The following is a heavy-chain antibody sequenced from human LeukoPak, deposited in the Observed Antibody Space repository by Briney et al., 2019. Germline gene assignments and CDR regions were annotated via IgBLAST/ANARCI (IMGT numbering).Heavy chain of an antibody. D-gene: IGHD3-9*01. J-gene: IGHJ4*02. CDR2: IRYDGSNK. Sequence: GGSLRLSCAASGFPFSDYVMHWVRQAPGKGLEWVAFIRYDGSNKYYADSVKGRFTISRDNSKNTLYLQMNSLRAEDTAVYYCAKDVGNFDWLNYFDYWGQGTLVTVSS. CDR1: GFPFSDYV. V-gene: IGHV3-30*02. CDR3: AKDVGNFDWLNYFDY.